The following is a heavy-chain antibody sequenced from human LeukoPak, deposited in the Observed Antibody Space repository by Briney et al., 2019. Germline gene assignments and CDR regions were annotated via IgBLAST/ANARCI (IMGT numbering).Heavy chain of an antibody. Sequence: ASVKVPCKASGYTFTSYDINWVRQATGQGLEWMGWMNPNSGNTGYAQKFQGRVTITRNTSISTAYMELSSLRSEDTAMYYCARAWGMGFDYWGRGTLVTVSS. V-gene: IGHV1-8*03. CDR1: GYTFTSYD. J-gene: IGHJ4*02. D-gene: IGHD3-16*01. CDR2: MNPNSGNT. CDR3: ARAWGMGFDY.